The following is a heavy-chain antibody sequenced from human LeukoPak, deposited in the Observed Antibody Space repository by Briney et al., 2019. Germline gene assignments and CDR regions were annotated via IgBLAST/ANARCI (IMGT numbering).Heavy chain of an antibody. Sequence: PSGTLSLTCAVYGGSFSGYYWSWIRQAPGKGLEWIGEINHSGSTNYNPSLKSRVTISVDTSKNQFSLKLSSVTAADTAVYYCARAGDGGPIDYWGQGTLVTVSS. CDR3: ARAGDGGPIDY. CDR2: INHSGST. CDR1: GGSFSGYY. D-gene: IGHD3-16*01. J-gene: IGHJ4*02. V-gene: IGHV4-34*01.